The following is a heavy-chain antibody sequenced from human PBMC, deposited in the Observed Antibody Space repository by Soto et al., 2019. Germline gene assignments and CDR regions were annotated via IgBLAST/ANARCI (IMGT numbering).Heavy chain of an antibody. J-gene: IGHJ4*02. CDR2: MNPNSGNT. CDR1: GYTFTSYD. D-gene: IGHD6-13*01. CDR3: ARKQQLVTGVDY. Sequence: ASVKVSCKASGYTFTSYDINWVRQATGQGLEWMGWMNPNSGNTGYAQKFQGRVTMTRNTSISTAYMELSSLRSEDTAVYYCARKQQLVTGVDYWGQGTLVTVSS. V-gene: IGHV1-8*01.